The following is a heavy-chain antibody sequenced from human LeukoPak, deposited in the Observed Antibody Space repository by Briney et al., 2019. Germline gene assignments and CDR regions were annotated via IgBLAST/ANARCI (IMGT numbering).Heavy chain of an antibody. D-gene: IGHD3-16*01. CDR1: GFTFSDYW. J-gene: IGHJ6*02. Sequence: GGSLRLSCAASGFTFSDYWMNWARQAPGKGLEWVASINHNGNVNYYVDSVKGRFTISRDNAKNSLYLQMSNLRAEDTAVYFCARGGGLDVWGQGATVTVSS. CDR2: INHNGNVN. V-gene: IGHV3-7*03. CDR3: ARGGGLDV.